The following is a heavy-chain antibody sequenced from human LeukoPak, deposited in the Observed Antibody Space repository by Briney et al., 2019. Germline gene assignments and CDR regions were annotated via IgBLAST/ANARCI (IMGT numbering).Heavy chain of an antibody. CDR3: ARDRVAVVSPIDY. D-gene: IGHD6-19*01. CDR2: IWYDGSNK. CDR1: GFTFSSYG. Sequence: PGRSLRLSCAASGFTFSSYGMHWVRQAPGKGLEWVAVIWYDGSNKYYADSVKGRFTISRDNSKNTLYLQMNSLRAEDTAVYYCARDRVAVVSPIDYWGQGTLVTVSS. J-gene: IGHJ4*02. V-gene: IGHV3-33*01.